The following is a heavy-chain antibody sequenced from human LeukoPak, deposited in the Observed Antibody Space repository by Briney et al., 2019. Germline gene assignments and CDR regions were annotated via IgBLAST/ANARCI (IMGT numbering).Heavy chain of an antibody. Sequence: SETLSLTCTVSGGSISSSSYYWGWIRQPPGKGLEWIGSIYYSGSTHYNPSLKSRVTISVDTSKNQFSLKLSSVTAADTAVYYCARDKEHPGFDPWGQGTLVTVSS. V-gene: IGHV4-39*07. J-gene: IGHJ5*02. D-gene: IGHD1-26*01. CDR3: ARDKEHPGFDP. CDR1: GGSISSSSYY. CDR2: IYYSGST.